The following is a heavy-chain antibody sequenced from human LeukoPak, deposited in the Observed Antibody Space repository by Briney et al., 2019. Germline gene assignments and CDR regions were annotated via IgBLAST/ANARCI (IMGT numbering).Heavy chain of an antibody. CDR3: AKDIVIVATTPYYFDY. Sequence: GGSLRLSCAASGFTFSSYGMHWVRQPRGKGLEWLAFIRYDGSNKYYADSVKGRFTISRDNSKNTLYLQMNSLRAEDTAVYYCAKDIVIVATTPYYFDYWGQGTLVTVSS. CDR1: GFTFSSYG. D-gene: IGHD5-12*01. V-gene: IGHV3-30*02. CDR2: IRYDGSNK. J-gene: IGHJ4*02.